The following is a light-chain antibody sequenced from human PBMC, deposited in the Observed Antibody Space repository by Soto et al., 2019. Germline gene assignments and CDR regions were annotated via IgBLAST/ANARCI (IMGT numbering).Light chain of an antibody. CDR2: AAS. J-gene: IGKJ4*01. Sequence: DIQLTQSPSSLSAALGEQITISLRANPNHDKFLHWYQQKSGKAPKLLIYAASSLQSGVPSRFSGSGSGTDFTLTISSLQPEDFATYYCQQSYSTPLTFGGGTKVEI. CDR3: QQSYSTPLT. V-gene: IGKV1-39*01. CDR1: PNHDKF.